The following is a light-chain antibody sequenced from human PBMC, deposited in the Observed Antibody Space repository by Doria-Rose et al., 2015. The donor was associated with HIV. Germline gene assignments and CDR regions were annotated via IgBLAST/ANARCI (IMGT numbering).Light chain of an antibody. CDR1: QGISSY. Sequence: TQSPSSFSASTGDRVTITCRASQGISSYLAWYQQKPGKAPNLLIYAASTLQSGVPSRFGGSGSGTDFTLAISCLQSGDFATYYCQHYYSYPRAFGQGTRLEIK. V-gene: IGKV1-8*01. CDR2: AAS. J-gene: IGKJ5*01. CDR3: QHYYSYPRA.